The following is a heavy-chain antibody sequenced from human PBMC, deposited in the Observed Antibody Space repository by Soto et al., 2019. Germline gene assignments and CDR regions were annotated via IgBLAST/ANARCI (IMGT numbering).Heavy chain of an antibody. Sequence: GGSLRLSCAASGFTFGSYWMHWVRQGPGQGLVWVSRINGDGSSTNYADSVKGRFTISRDNAKNTLYLQVNSLSAEDTAVYYCTRAVRSGSYPFHCYALDVWGQGTTVTVSS. CDR1: GFTFGSYW. D-gene: IGHD3-10*01. V-gene: IGHV3-74*01. CDR2: INGDGSST. J-gene: IGHJ6*02. CDR3: TRAVRSGSYPFHCYALDV.